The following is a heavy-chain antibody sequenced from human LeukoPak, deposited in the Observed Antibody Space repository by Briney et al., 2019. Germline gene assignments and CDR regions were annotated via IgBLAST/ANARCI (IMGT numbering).Heavy chain of an antibody. V-gene: IGHV1-69*13. J-gene: IGHJ3*02. CDR2: IIPIFGTA. CDR3: ARVGGLRYFDWSIAHDAFDI. CDR1: GGTFSSYA. Sequence: GASVKVSCKASGGTFSSYAISWVRQAPGQGLEWMGGIIPIFGTANYAQKFQGRVTITADESTSTAYMELSSLRSEDTAVYYCARVGGLRYFDWSIAHDAFDIWGQGTMVTVSS. D-gene: IGHD3-9*01.